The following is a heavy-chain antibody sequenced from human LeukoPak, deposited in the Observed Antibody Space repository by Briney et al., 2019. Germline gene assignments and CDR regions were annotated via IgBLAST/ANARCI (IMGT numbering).Heavy chain of an antibody. CDR2: ISSSSSYI. Sequence: GGSLRLSCAASGFTFITYSMNWVRQAPGKGLEWVSSISSSSSYIYYADTVKGRLTISRDNAKNSLYLQVNSLRAEDTAVYYCARVSVVVPAANPNHAFVIWGQRTMGTLSS. CDR3: ARVSVVVPAANPNHAFVI. J-gene: IGHJ3*02. D-gene: IGHD2-2*01. CDR1: GFTFITYS. V-gene: IGHV3-21*01.